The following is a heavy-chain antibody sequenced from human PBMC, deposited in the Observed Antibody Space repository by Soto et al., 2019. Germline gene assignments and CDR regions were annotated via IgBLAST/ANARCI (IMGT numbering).Heavy chain of an antibody. CDR2: IYSGGST. V-gene: IGHV3-66*01. Sequence: GGSLRLSCAASGFTVSSNYMSWVRQAPGKGLEWVSVIYSGGSTYYADSVRGRFTISRDNVQNSLFLQMDSLRVEDTAVYYCARDRDYYKAAYRGQGTLVTVSS. D-gene: IGHD3-22*01. CDR3: ARDRDYYKAAY. CDR1: GFTVSSNY. J-gene: IGHJ4*01.